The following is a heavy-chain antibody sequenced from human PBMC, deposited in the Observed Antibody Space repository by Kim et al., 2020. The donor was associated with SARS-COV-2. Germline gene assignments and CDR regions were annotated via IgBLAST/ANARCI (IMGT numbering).Heavy chain of an antibody. D-gene: IGHD6-13*01. V-gene: IGHV3-74*01. CDR3: GRGCSKEGARLVEH. J-gene: IGHJ4*02. CDR2: INGDGSEI. CDR1: GFTFNNYW. Sequence: GGSLRLSCAASGFTFNNYWMHWVRQVPGKGLVWVSRINGDGSEIRYAESVKGRFTISRDNAKNTLYLQMNSLRDEDMAVYYCGRGCSKEGARLVEHWGQGNLVTVSS.